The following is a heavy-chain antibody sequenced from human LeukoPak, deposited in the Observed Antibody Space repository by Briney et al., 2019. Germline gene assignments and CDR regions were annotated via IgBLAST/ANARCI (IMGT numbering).Heavy chain of an antibody. CDR2: ISSSGSTI. D-gene: IGHD1-26*01. CDR1: GFTFSDYY. CDR3: ARPPHGVGATGNY. V-gene: IGHV3-11*01. Sequence: SGGSLRLSCAASGFTFSDYYMSWIRQAPGKGLEWFSYISSSGSTIYYADSVKGRFTISRDNAKNSLYLQLNSLRAEDTAVYYCARPPHGVGATGNYWGQGTLVTVSS. J-gene: IGHJ4*02.